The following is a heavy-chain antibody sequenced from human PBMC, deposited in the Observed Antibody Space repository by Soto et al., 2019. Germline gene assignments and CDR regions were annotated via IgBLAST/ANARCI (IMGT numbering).Heavy chain of an antibody. CDR3: AEAFPDPSDCSSTSCKHSAPYYFDY. CDR2: IVVGSGNT. J-gene: IGHJ4*02. CDR1: GFTFTSSA. Sequence: GASVKVSCKASGFTFTSSAVQWVRQARGQRLEWIGCIVVGSGNTNYAQKFQERVTITRDMSTSTAYMELSSLRSEDTAVYYCAEAFPDPSDCSSTSCKHSAPYYFDYGGQGTLVTVSS. V-gene: IGHV1-58*01. D-gene: IGHD2-2*01.